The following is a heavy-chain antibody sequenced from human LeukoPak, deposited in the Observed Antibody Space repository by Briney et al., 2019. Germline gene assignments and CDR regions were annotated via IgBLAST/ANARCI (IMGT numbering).Heavy chain of an antibody. D-gene: IGHD3-22*01. CDR1: GFTFSSYG. CDR2: IWYDGSNK. Sequence: HPGRSLRLSCAASGFTFSSYGMHWVRQAPGKGLEWVAVIWYDGSNKYYADSVKGRFTISRDNSKNTLYLQMNSLRAEDTAAYYCARGINYYDSSGYTHTFDYWGQGTLVTVSS. V-gene: IGHV3-33*01. J-gene: IGHJ4*02. CDR3: ARGINYYDSSGYTHTFDY.